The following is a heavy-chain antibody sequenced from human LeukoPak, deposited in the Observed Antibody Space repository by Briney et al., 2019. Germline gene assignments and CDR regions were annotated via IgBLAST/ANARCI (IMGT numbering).Heavy chain of an antibody. CDR3: ARVLRDSSSWYSSGSRGYYGMDV. Sequence: PSETLSLTCTVSGGSISSSSYYWGWIRQPPGKGLEWIGSIYYSGSTYYNPSLKSRVTISVDRSKNRFSLKLSSVTAADTAVYYGARVLRDSSSWYSSGSRGYYGMDVWGQGTTVTVSS. J-gene: IGHJ6*02. CDR1: GGSISSSSYY. D-gene: IGHD6-13*01. CDR2: IYYSGST. V-gene: IGHV4-39*07.